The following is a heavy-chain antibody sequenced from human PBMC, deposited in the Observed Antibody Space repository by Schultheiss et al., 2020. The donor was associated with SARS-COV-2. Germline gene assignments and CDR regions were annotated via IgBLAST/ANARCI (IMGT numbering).Heavy chain of an antibody. CDR3: ARGLRGYSYGYGSYYFDY. J-gene: IGHJ4*02. CDR1: GGSISSYY. Sequence: SETLSLTCTVSGGSISSYYWSWIRQPAGKGLEWIGRIYTSGSTNYNPSLKSRVTISVDTSKNQFSLKLSSVTAADTAVYYCARGLRGYSYGYGSYYFDYWGQGTLVTVSS. CDR2: IYTSGST. D-gene: IGHD5-18*01. V-gene: IGHV4-4*07.